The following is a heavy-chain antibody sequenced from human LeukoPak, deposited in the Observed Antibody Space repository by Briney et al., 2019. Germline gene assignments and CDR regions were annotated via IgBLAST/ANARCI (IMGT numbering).Heavy chain of an antibody. Sequence: QAGGSLRPSCAASGFTFISYGVQWVRQAPGKGLGWVSRINTDGSSTSYADSVKGRFTVSRDNAKNTLYLQVNSLRAEETAVYFCTRELPREVTLDYWGQGSLVTASS. CDR3: TRELPREVTLDY. V-gene: IGHV3-74*01. CDR2: INTDGSST. D-gene: IGHD2-21*02. CDR1: GFTFISYG. J-gene: IGHJ4*01.